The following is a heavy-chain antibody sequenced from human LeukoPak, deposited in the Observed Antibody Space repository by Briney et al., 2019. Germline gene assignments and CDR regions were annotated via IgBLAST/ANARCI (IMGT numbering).Heavy chain of an antibody. D-gene: IGHD3-10*01. CDR1: GYNLSNYG. J-gene: IGHJ4*02. Sequence: ASVKVSCKASGYNLSNYGISWVREAPGQGLEWMGWISAHNGNTNYAQKLQGRVTMTTDTSTSTAYMELRSLRSDDTAVYYCARAGDYYGSGSYKVWGQGTLVTVSS. CDR3: ARAGDYYGSGSYKV. V-gene: IGHV1-18*01. CDR2: ISAHNGNT.